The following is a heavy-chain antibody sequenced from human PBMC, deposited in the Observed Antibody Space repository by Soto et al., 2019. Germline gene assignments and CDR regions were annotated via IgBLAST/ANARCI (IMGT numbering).Heavy chain of an antibody. V-gene: IGHV3-30-3*01. CDR1: GFTFSSYA. J-gene: IGHJ6*02. D-gene: IGHD6-25*01. CDR2: ISYDGSNK. CDR3: ARDKAAGDYYYYYGMDV. Sequence: QVQLVESGGGVVQPGRSLRLSCAASGFTFSSYAMHWVRQAPGKGLEWVAVISYDGSNKYYADSVKGRFTISRDNSKNTLYLQMNRLRAEDTAVYYCARDKAAGDYYYYYGMDVWGQGTTVTVSS.